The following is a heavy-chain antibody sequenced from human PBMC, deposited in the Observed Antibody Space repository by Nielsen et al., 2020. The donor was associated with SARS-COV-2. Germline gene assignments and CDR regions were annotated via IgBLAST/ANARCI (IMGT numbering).Heavy chain of an antibody. V-gene: IGHV4-34*01. CDR2: INHSGST. CDR3: ARGGVSLYYYYMDV. Sequence: LRLSCAVYGGSFSGYYWSWIRQPPGKGLEWIGEINHSGSTNYNPSLKSRVTISVDTSKNQFSLKLSSVTAADTAVYYCARGGVSLYYYYMDVWGKGTTVTVSS. J-gene: IGHJ6*03. CDR1: GGSFSGYY. D-gene: IGHD3-10*01.